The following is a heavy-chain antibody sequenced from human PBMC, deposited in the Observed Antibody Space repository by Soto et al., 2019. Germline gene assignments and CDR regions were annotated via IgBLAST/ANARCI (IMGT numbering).Heavy chain of an antibody. D-gene: IGHD6-6*01. V-gene: IGHV4-31*03. CDR1: GGSISSGGYY. CDR2: IYYSGST. Sequence: QVQLQESGPGLVKPSQTLSLTCTVSGGSISSGGYYWSWIRQHPGKVLEWIGYIYYSGSTYYNPYLKSRVTISVDTSKNQFSLKLSSVTAADTAVYYCARDRVAARPDYYYGMDVWGQGTTVTVSS. J-gene: IGHJ6*02. CDR3: ARDRVAARPDYYYGMDV.